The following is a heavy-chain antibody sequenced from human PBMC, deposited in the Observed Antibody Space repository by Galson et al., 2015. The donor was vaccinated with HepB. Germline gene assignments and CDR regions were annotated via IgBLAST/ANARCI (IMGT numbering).Heavy chain of an antibody. Sequence: SVKVSCKASGGTFSSYAISWVRQAPGQGLEWMGGIIPIFGTANYAQKFQGRVTITADESTSTAYMELSSLRSEDTAVYYCARGRDYGGNHANFDYWGQGTLVTVSS. V-gene: IGHV1-69*13. D-gene: IGHD4-23*01. CDR3: ARGRDYGGNHANFDY. J-gene: IGHJ4*02. CDR2: IIPIFGTA. CDR1: GGTFSSYA.